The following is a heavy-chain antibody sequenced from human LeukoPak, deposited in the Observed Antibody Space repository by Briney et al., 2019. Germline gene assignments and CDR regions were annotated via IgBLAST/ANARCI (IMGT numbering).Heavy chain of an antibody. CDR2: MSGSGDTT. CDR1: GFTYSSYA. J-gene: IGHJ5*02. Sequence: QPGGSLRLSCAASGFTYSSYAMSWVRQAPGTGLEWVSVMSGSGDTTYYADSVKGRFTISRDNSKNTLYLQMNSRRVEDTAVYYCAKDPFVEARSLWFDPWGQGTLVTVSS. CDR3: AKDPFVEARSLWFDP. V-gene: IGHV3-23*01. D-gene: IGHD1-26*01.